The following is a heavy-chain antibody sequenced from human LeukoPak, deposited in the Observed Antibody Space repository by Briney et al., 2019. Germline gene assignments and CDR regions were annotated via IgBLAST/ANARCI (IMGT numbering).Heavy chain of an antibody. Sequence: PSETLSLTCTVSGGSMNRYYWSWIRQPPGKGLEWIGYIYDSGNTKYNPSLKSRVTISVDTSKNQFSLKLNSVTAADTAVYYCARAGGDFWSGYYTDYYMDIWGKGTTVTVSS. CDR1: GGSMNRYY. CDR2: IYDSGNT. CDR3: ARAGGDFWSGYYTDYYMDI. J-gene: IGHJ6*03. V-gene: IGHV4-59*01. D-gene: IGHD3-3*01.